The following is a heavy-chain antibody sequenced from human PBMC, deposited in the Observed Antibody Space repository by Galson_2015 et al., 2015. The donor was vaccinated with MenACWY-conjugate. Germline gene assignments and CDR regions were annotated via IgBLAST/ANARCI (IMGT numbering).Heavy chain of an antibody. CDR1: GYTFTSYT. J-gene: IGHJ4*02. CDR2: INVATGNT. V-gene: IGHV1-3*01. CDR3: ARSRSLDY. Sequence: SVKVSCKAYGYTFTSYTIHWVRQAPGQRLEWMGWINVATGNTKYSQKFQGRVTFARDTSASTAYMELSSLTSEDTAVYYCARSRSLDYWGQGTLVTVSS.